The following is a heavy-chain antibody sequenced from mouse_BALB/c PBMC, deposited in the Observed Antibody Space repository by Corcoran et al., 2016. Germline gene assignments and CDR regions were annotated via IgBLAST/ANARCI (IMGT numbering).Heavy chain of an antibody. J-gene: IGHJ3*01. CDR2: INPNNGGT. V-gene: IGHV1-18*01. Sequence: EVLLQQSGPELVKPGASVKIPCKASGYTFTDYNMDWVKQSHGKSLEWIGDINPNNGGTIYNQKFKGKATLTVDKSSSTAYMELRSLTSEDTAVYYCATRRIYGNWAYWGQGTLVTVSA. D-gene: IGHD2-1*01. CDR3: ATRRIYGNWAY. CDR1: GYTFTDYN.